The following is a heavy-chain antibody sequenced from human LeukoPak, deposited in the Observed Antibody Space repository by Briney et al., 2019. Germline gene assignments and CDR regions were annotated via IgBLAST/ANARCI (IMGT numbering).Heavy chain of an antibody. J-gene: IGHJ4*02. CDR1: GGSFSDYN. V-gene: IGHV4-34*01. CDR2: IGHNGTT. Sequence: SETLSLTCAVYGGSFSDYNWTWIRQPPGKGLEWIGEIGHNGTTNYNPSLKGRVTISLDTSKNQFSLKLTSVTAADTAVYYCARPSGGTPFKRFDYWGEGTLVTVSS. D-gene: IGHD1-14*01. CDR3: ARPSGGTPFKRFDY.